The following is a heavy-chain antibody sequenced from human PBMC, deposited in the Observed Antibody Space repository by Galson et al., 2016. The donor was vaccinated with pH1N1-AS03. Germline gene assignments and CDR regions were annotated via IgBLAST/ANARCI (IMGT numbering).Heavy chain of an antibody. D-gene: IGHD1-26*01. Sequence: SLRLSCAASGLTFSTAWMSWVRQAPGKGLEWISYISYSGDTEKYADSVKGRFSISRDNAKNSLYLQMSALRPEDTAVYYCVRPSSGSFRYWGPGTLVTVSS. J-gene: IGHJ4*02. CDR1: GLTFSTAW. CDR3: VRPSSGSFRY. CDR2: ISYSGDTE. V-gene: IGHV3-11*04.